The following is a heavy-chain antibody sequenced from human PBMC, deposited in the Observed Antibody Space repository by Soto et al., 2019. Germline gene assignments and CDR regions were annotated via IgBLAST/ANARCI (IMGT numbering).Heavy chain of an antibody. J-gene: IGHJ6*02. CDR2: ISAYNGNT. Sequence: QVELVQSGAEVKKPGASVKVSCKASGYTFTSYGISWVRQAPGQGLEWMGWISAYNGNTNYAQKLQGRVTMTPDTSTSTACMELRSLRSADAAVYYCARVTYYYYGMDVWGQGTTVTVSS. CDR3: ARVTYYYYGMDV. CDR1: GYTFTSYG. V-gene: IGHV1-18*01.